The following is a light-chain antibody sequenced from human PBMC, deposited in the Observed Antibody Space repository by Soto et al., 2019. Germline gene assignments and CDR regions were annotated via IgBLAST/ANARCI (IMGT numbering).Light chain of an antibody. J-gene: IGLJ1*01. CDR3: ATWDDSRKGV. CDR1: SSDIESHT. V-gene: IGLV1-44*01. CDR2: TNN. Sequence: QSVLTQPPSASGTPGQRITSSCSGSSSDIESHTVNWYQQVPGKAPKLLINTNNQRPSGVPARFSGSKSGASASLAISGLQSEDEATYYCATWDDSRKGVFGTGTKVTVL.